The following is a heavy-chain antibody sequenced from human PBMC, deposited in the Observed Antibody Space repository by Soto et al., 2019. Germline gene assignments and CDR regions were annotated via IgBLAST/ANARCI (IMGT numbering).Heavy chain of an antibody. D-gene: IGHD7-27*01. CDR2: INHSGST. V-gene: IGHV4-34*01. CDR1: GGSFSGYY. CDR3: ARGWGRIFDY. Sequence: QVQLQQWGAGLLKPSETLSLTCAVYGGSFSGYYLSWIRQPPGKGLEWIGEINHSGSTNYNPSLKSRVTISADTSKNQFSLKLSSVTAADTAVYYCARGWGRIFDYWGQGTLVTVSS. J-gene: IGHJ4*02.